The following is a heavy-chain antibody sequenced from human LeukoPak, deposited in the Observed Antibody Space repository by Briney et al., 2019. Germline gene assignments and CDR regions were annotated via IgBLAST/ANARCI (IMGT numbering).Heavy chain of an antibody. J-gene: IGHJ4*02. V-gene: IGHV4-30-2*01. Sequence: PSETLSLTCTVSGGSISSGGYYWRWIRQPPGKGLEWIGYIYHSGSTYYNPSLKSRVTISVDRSKNQFSLKLSSVTAADTAVYYCATGEGELPYWGQGTLVTVSS. CDR1: GGSISSGGYY. D-gene: IGHD1-26*01. CDR2: IYHSGST. CDR3: ATGEGELPY.